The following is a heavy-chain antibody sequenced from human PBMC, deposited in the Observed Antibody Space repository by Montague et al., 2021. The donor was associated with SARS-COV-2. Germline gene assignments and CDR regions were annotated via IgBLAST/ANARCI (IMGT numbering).Heavy chain of an antibody. D-gene: IGHD3-9*01. CDR2: INHSGTT. J-gene: IGHJ4*02. CDR3: ARWDPQILTLIGLRCKSASDY. V-gene: IGHV4-34*01. CDR1: GGSFSGYY. Sequence: SETLSLTCAVYGGSFSGYYWTWIRQSPGKGLEWIAEINHSGTTNYNFNPSLRSRVTISVDTSKSQFSLKLSSVTAADTGVYYCARWDPQILTLIGLRCKSASDYWGQGTLVTVSS.